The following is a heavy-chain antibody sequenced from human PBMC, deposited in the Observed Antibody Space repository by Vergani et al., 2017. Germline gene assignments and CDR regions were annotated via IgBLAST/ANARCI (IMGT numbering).Heavy chain of an antibody. D-gene: IGHD2-15*01. J-gene: IGHJ4*02. CDR3: ARGSCLGGSCYKPLVDY. Sequence: QVQLQESGPGLVKPSQTLSLTCTVSGGSINSHNYYWSWIRQPAGKGLVWIGRIHTSGSTNYNPSLKSRFTMSEDTSKNQFSLNLTSVIAADTAVYFCARGSCLGGSCYKPLVDYWGQGILVTVSS. V-gene: IGHV4-61*02. CDR2: IHTSGST. CDR1: GGSINSHNYY.